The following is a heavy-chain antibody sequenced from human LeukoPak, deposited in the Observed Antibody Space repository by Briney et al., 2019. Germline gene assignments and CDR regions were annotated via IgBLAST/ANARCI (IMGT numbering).Heavy chain of an antibody. CDR3: ARGIQSSGWYDYYYYYGMDV. D-gene: IGHD6-19*01. J-gene: IGHJ6*02. V-gene: IGHV3-7*01. CDR2: XKQDGSEK. Sequence: PGGSLRLSCAASGFTFSXXWMTWVRXAPGKGLEWVAXXKQDGSEKYYVDSVKGRFTVSRDNAKNSLYLQMNSLRAEDTAVYYCARGIQSSGWYDYYYYYGMDVWGQGTTVTVSS. CDR1: GFTFSXXW.